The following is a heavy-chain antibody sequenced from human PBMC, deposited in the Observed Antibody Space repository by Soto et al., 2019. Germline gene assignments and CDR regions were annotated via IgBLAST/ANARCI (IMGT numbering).Heavy chain of an antibody. V-gene: IGHV4-61*01. CDR2: IYYSGST. CDR1: GGSVSSGSHY. CDR3: ARVATAMVDY. J-gene: IGHJ4*02. Sequence: QVQLQESGPGLVKPSETLSLTCTVSGGSVSSGSHYWSWIRQPPGKGLEWIGYIYYSGSTNYNPSLKSRVTIPVDTSKNQSSLKLSSVTAADTAVYYCARVATAMVDYWGQGTLVTVSS. D-gene: IGHD5-18*01.